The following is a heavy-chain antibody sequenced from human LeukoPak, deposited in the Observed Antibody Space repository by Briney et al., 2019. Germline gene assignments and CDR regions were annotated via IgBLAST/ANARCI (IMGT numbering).Heavy chain of an antibody. V-gene: IGHV3-7*02. CDR2: IKQDGGEK. Sequence: GGSLRLSCGASGFTFSTYWMSWVRQALGKGLEWVAGIKQDGGEKHYVDSVKGRFTVSRDNAQNSLYLQMNSLRAEDTAVYFCASYSSTWGRIDYWGRGALVTVSS. CDR3: ASYSSTWGRIDY. J-gene: IGHJ4*02. CDR1: GFTFSTYW. D-gene: IGHD6-19*01.